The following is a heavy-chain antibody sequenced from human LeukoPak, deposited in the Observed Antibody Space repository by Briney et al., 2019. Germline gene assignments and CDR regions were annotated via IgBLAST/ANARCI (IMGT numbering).Heavy chain of an antibody. V-gene: IGHV3-33*01. CDR3: ATRRGVHYYDMDWYFDL. CDR2: IWYDGSNK. D-gene: IGHD3-22*01. J-gene: IGHJ2*01. Sequence: GSLRLSCAASGFTFSSYGMHWVRQAPGKGLEWVAVIWYDGSNKYYADSVKGRFTISRDNSKNTLYLQLNSLRAEDTAVYYCATRRGVHYYDMDWYFDLWGRGTLVTVSS. CDR1: GFTFSSYG.